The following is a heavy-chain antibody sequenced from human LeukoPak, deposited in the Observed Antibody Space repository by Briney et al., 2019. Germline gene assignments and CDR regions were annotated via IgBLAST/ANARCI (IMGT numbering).Heavy chain of an antibody. CDR1: GVSIRSYY. CDR3: AKTKGYFDY. CDR2: IYNDGST. V-gene: IGHV4-4*07. J-gene: IGHJ4*02. D-gene: IGHD1/OR15-1a*01. Sequence: PSETLSLTCTVSGVSIRSYYWSWIRQPAGKGPEWIGRIYNDGSTNYNPPLKSRVTMSVDTSKNQFSLKLSSVTAADTAAYYCAKTKGYFDYWGQGTLVTVSS.